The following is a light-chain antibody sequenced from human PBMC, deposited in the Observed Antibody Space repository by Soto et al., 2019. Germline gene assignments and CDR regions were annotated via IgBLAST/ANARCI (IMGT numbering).Light chain of an antibody. CDR2: NNN. V-gene: IGLV1-44*01. J-gene: IGLJ1*01. CDR1: SSNIVINS. CDR3: AAWDDSLNGYV. Sequence: QSVLTQPPSASETPGQRVTISCSGSSSNIVINSVDWFQQLPGTAPKLLIYNNNQRPSGVPDRFSGSKSGTSASLAISGLQSEDESDYYCAAWDDSLNGYVFGTGTKVTVL.